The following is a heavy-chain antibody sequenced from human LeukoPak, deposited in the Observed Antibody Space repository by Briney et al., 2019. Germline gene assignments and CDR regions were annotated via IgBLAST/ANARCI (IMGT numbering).Heavy chain of an antibody. V-gene: IGHV3-23*01. Sequence: GGSLRLSCAASGFPFSTYAMSWVRQAPGKGLEWVSVISGSGGDTYYADSVKGRFTISGDNSKNTVYLQMNSLRAEDTALYYCAKGLGGATRAMDVWGQGTTVTVSS. CDR2: ISGSGGDT. D-gene: IGHD2-21*01. J-gene: IGHJ6*02. CDR1: GFPFSTYA. CDR3: AKGLGGATRAMDV.